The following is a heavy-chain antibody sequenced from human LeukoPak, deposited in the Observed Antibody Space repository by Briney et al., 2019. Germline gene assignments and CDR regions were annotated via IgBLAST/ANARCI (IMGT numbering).Heavy chain of an antibody. V-gene: IGHV3-21*03. J-gene: IGHJ4*02. D-gene: IGHD3/OR15-3a*01. CDR2: ISSSSSYI. Sequence: PGGSLRLSCAASGFSFSVYEMHWVRLAPGKGLEWVSSISSSSSYIYYADSVKGRFTTSRDNAKNSLYLQMNGLKSEDTAVYYCTAGTGRSDFDYWGQGTLVTVSS. CDR3: TAGTGRSDFDY. CDR1: GFSFSVYE.